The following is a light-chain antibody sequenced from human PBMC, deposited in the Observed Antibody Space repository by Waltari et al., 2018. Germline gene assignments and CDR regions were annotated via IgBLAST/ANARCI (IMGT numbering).Light chain of an antibody. CDR3: QQYENLPLT. CDR2: DAS. V-gene: IGKV1-33*01. Sequence: DIQMTQFPSSLSASVGDRVTITCQASHNLDDHLNWFQQKPGKAPKLLIYDASVLEAVVPSRFSGGGSGTHFTFTITNLQPDDFGTYYCQQYENLPLTFGGGTKVDI. J-gene: IGKJ4*01. CDR1: HNLDDH.